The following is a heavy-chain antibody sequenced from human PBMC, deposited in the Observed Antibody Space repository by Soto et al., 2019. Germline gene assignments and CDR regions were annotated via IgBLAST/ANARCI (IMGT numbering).Heavy chain of an antibody. V-gene: IGHV4-4*02. CDR1: GGSISSSNW. CDR2: IYHSGST. J-gene: IGHJ4*02. D-gene: IGHD2-15*01. Sequence: SETLSLTCAVSGGSISSSNWWSWVRQPTGKGLEWIGEIYHSGSTNYNPSLKSRVTISVDKSKNQFSLKLSSVTAADTAVYYCARAPRGSGELDYWGQGTLVTVSS. CDR3: ARAPRGSGELDY.